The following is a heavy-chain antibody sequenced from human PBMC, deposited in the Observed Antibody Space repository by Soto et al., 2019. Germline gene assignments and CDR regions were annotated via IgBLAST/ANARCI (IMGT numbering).Heavy chain of an antibody. D-gene: IGHD1-26*01. V-gene: IGHV1-24*01. CDR3: ATDRGSGSYEYYFDY. Sequence: SGKVSCKVSGYTLTELSMHWVRQAPGKGLEWMGGFDPEDGETIYAQKFQGRVTMTEDTSTDTAYMELSSLRSEDTAVYYCATDRGSGSYEYYFDYWGQGTLVTVSS. CDR2: FDPEDGET. J-gene: IGHJ4*02. CDR1: GYTLTELS.